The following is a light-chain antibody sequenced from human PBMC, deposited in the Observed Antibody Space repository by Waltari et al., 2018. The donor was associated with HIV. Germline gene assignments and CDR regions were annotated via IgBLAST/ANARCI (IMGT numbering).Light chain of an antibody. V-gene: IGKV1-39*01. CDR2: GAS. J-gene: IGKJ3*01. CDR1: QSINSY. CDR3: LQGYSSPLT. Sequence: DIQMNQSPYSLSASVGDRVTISCRTSQSINSYVNWYQQKPGKVPKLLIYGASTLESGVPSRFSGTGYGTDFSLTISNLQPEDFATYYCLQGYSSPLTFGPGTKVDIK.